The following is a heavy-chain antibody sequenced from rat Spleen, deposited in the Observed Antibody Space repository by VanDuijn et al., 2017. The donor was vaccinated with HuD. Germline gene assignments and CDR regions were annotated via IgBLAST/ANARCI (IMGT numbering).Heavy chain of an antibody. V-gene: IGHV5-25*01. J-gene: IGHJ2*01. CDR3: ARHGWNSGYFDY. CDR1: GLSFSDHY. CDR2: ISTRGGST. Sequence: EVQLVESGGGLVQPGRSMKLSCAASGLSFSDHYVAWVRQAPTKGLEWVATISTRGGSTYYRDSVKGRFTISRDTAQNTQYLQMDSLRSEDTATYYCARHGWNSGYFDYWGQGVMVTVSS. D-gene: IGHD4-3*01.